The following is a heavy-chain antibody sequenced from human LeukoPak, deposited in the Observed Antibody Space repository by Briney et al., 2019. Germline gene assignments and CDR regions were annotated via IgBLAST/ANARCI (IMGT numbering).Heavy chain of an antibody. CDR1: GYPFTTYE. Sequence: ASVKVTCKTSGYPFTTYEINWVRQAAGQGLEWMGWVHPDTGYADYAQKFQGRVTMTSDTSISTAYMELSSLRSDDTAVYFCARGPRNDPWGQGTLVTVSS. D-gene: IGHD1-14*01. J-gene: IGHJ5*02. V-gene: IGHV1-8*01. CDR3: ARGPRNDP. CDR2: VHPDTGYA.